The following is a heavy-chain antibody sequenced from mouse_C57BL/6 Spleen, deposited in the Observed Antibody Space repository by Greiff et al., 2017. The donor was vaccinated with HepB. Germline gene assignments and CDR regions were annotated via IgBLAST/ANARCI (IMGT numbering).Heavy chain of an antibody. CDR3: ARHGRGAIYYDYDYYAMDY. J-gene: IGHJ4*01. CDR2: FYPGSGSI. Sequence: QVHVKQSGAELVKPGASVKLSCKASGYTFTEYTIHWVKQRSGQGLEWIGWFYPGSGSITYNEKFKDKATLTADKSSSTVYMELSRLTSEDSAVYFCARHGRGAIYYDYDYYAMDYWGQGTSVTVSS. D-gene: IGHD2-4*01. V-gene: IGHV1-62-2*01. CDR1: GYTFTEYT.